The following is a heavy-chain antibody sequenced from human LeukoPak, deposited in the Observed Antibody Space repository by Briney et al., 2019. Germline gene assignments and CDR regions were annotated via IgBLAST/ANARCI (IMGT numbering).Heavy chain of an antibody. CDR1: GYTFTGHY. CDR2: VNPNSGGA. J-gene: IGHJ3*02. Sequence: ASVKVSCKASGYTFTGHYMHWVRHAPGQGPDWMGCVNPNSGGASFAPKFQGRVTMTRDTSMSTAYMELSRLRSDDTAVYHCARYALYASGGAGGFDIWGQGTMVTVSS. V-gene: IGHV1-2*02. CDR3: ARYALYASGGAGGFDI. D-gene: IGHD3-10*01.